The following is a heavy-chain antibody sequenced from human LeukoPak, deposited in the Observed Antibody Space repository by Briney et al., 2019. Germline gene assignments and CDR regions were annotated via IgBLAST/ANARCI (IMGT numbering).Heavy chain of an antibody. V-gene: IGHV3-30-3*01. D-gene: IGHD3-22*01. CDR2: ISYDGSNK. Sequence: PGRSLRLSCAASGFTFSSYAMHWVRQAPGKGLEWVAVISYDGSNKYYADSVKGRFTISRDNSKNTLYLQMNSLRAEDTAVYSCARDPGGYYGHFDYWGQGTLVTVSS. J-gene: IGHJ4*02. CDR3: ARDPGGYYGHFDY. CDR1: GFTFSSYA.